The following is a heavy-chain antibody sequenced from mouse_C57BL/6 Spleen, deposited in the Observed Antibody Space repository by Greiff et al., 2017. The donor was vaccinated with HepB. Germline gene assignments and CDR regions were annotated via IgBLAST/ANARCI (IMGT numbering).Heavy chain of an antibody. D-gene: IGHD4-1*01. Sequence: QVQLQQSGPELVKPGASVKISCKASGYAFSSSWMNWVKQRPGKGLEWIGRIYPGDGDTNYNGKFKGKATLTADKSSSTAYMQLSSLTSEDSAVYFCARELGLDYWGQVTTLTVSS. V-gene: IGHV1-82*01. CDR2: IYPGDGDT. CDR1: GYAFSSSW. J-gene: IGHJ2*01. CDR3: ARELGLDY.